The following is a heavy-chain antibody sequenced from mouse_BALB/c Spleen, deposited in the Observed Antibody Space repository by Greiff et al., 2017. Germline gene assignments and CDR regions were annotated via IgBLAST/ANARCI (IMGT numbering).Heavy chain of an antibody. Sequence: EVQLVESGGGLVKPGGSLKLSCAASGFTFSSYAMSWVRQSPEKRLEWVAEISSGGSYTYYPDTVTGRFTISRDNAKNNLYLQMSSLKSEDTAMYYCARGDYYYGSSRAMDYWGQGTSVTVSS. CDR3: ARGDYYYGSSRAMDY. D-gene: IGHD1-1*01. J-gene: IGHJ4*01. CDR1: GFTFSSYA. V-gene: IGHV5-9-4*01. CDR2: ISSGGSYT.